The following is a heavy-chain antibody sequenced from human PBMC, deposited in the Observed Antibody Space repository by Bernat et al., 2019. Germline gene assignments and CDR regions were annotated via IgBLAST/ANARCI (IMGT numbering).Heavy chain of an antibody. J-gene: IGHJ5*02. Sequence: QLQLQESGPGLVKPSETLSLTCPVSGGSISSSSYYWGWTHQPPGKGLERIGSIYYSGSTYYNPSLKSRVTISVDTSKNQFSLKLSSVTAADTAVYYCARRGVVGVAAKSWFDPWGQGTLVTVSS. CDR1: GGSISSSSYY. CDR3: ARRGVVGVAAKSWFDP. V-gene: IGHV4-39*01. D-gene: IGHD2-15*01. CDR2: IYYSGST.